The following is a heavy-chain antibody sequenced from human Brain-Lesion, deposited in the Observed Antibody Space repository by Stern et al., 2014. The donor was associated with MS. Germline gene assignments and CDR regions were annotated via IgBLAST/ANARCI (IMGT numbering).Heavy chain of an antibody. Sequence: QLQLQESAPGLVKPSQTLSLTCTVSGGSISSGDNYRSWIRQPPGKGPEWIGYIHYSGGTYFNPSLKSRATISADTSKNQFSLKLNSMTAADTAVYYCARVPDYGDAFFDYCGQGILVTVSS. CDR1: GGSISSGDNY. J-gene: IGHJ4*02. V-gene: IGHV4-30-4*01. CDR2: IHYSGGT. CDR3: ARVPDYGDAFFDY. D-gene: IGHD4-17*01.